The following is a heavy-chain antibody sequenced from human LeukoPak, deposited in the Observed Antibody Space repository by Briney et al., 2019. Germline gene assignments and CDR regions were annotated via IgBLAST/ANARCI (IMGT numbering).Heavy chain of an antibody. CDR1: GGSISSYY. CDR2: IYYSGST. D-gene: IGHD4-11*01. J-gene: IGHJ6*02. CDR3: ARLLRYSNYYYYGMDA. Sequence: SSETLSLTCTVSGGSISSYYWSWIRQPPGKGLEWIGYIYYSGSTNYNPSLKSRVTISVDTSKNQFSLKLSSVTAADTAVYYCARLLRYSNYYYYGMDAWGQGTTVTVSS. V-gene: IGHV4-59*08.